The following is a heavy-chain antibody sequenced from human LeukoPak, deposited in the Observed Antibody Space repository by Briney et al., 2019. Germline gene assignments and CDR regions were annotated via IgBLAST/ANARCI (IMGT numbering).Heavy chain of an antibody. D-gene: IGHD6-13*01. CDR1: GGSISSGGYY. Sequence: PSQTLSLTCTVSGGSISSGGYYWSWIRQHPGRGLEWIGYIYYSGSTYYNPSLKSRVTMSVDTSKNQFSLKLSSVTAADTAVYYCARDSTAAGLDYWGQGTLVTVSS. CDR3: ARDSTAAGLDY. J-gene: IGHJ4*02. V-gene: IGHV4-31*03. CDR2: IYYSGST.